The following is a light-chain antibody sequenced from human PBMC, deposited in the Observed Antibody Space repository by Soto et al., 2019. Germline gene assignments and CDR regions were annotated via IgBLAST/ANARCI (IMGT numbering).Light chain of an antibody. CDR2: AAS. V-gene: IGKV1-12*01. J-gene: IGKJ5*01. CDR3: QQANRFPLT. Sequence: DIQMTQSPYSVSASVGDRVTITCRASQGLSSWLAWYQQKPGKAPKLLIYAASSLQSGVPSRFSDSESGTDFTRTISSLQPEDFVTYYCQQANRFPLTIGRGTRLEIK. CDR1: QGLSSW.